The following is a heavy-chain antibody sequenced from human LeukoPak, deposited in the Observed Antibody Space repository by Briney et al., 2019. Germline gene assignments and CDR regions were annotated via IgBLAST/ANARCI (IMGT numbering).Heavy chain of an antibody. J-gene: IGHJ6*03. V-gene: IGHV1-69*05. CDR3: ASEGNYDSSGYSRYNYYYMDV. CDR2: IIPAFGTA. Sequence: EASVKVSCKGSGGTFSSYSISWVRQAPGQGLEWMGGIIPAFGTAHYAQKFQGRVTFTTDESTTTACMELRSLRSEDTAVYYCASEGNYDSSGYSRYNYYYMDVWGKGTAVTVSS. CDR1: GGTFSSYS. D-gene: IGHD3-22*01.